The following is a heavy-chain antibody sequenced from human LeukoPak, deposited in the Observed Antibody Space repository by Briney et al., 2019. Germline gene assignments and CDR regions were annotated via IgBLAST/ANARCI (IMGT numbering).Heavy chain of an antibody. CDR1: GGSISSYD. J-gene: IGHJ6*02. CDR2: IYTSGST. Sequence: SETLSLTCTVSGGSISSYDWSWIRQPAGKGLEWIGRIYTSGSTNYNPSLKSRVTTSVDTSKNQFSLNLNSVTAADTAVYYCARDQAGLRYGMDVWGQGTTVTVSS. D-gene: IGHD3-16*01. V-gene: IGHV4-4*07. CDR3: ARDQAGLRYGMDV.